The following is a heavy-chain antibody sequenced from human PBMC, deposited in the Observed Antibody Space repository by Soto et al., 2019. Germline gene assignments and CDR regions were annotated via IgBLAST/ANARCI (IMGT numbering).Heavy chain of an antibody. V-gene: IGHV5-51*01. CDR2: INPADSDI. CDR3: TRPQSSGWYDF. D-gene: IGHD3-22*01. CDR1: GYSFITHW. J-gene: IGHJ5*01. Sequence: PGESLKISCKGSGYSFITHWIAWVRQMPGEGLEWMGIINPADSDIRYSPSFRGQVTISVDKSINTAYLQWSSLKASDTATYYCTRPQSSGWYDFWGQGTLVTVSS.